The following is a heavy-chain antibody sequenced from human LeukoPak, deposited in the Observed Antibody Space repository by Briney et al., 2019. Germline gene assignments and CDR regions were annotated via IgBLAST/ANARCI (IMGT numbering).Heavy chain of an antibody. CDR2: IYSGGST. D-gene: IGHD3-22*01. V-gene: IGHV3-66*02. CDR1: GFTVSSNY. J-gene: IGHJ4*02. Sequence: GGSLRLSCAASGFTVSSNYMSWVRQAPGKGLEWVSVIYSGGSTYYADSVRGRFTFSRDNSKNKLYLQMNSLRAEDTAVYYCARDAGYDSSGHYYPDYWGQGTLVTVS. CDR3: ARDAGYDSSGHYYPDY.